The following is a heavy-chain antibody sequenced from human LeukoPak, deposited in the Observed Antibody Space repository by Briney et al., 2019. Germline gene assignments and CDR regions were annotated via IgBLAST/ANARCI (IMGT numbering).Heavy chain of an antibody. Sequence: PSETLSLTCAVYGGSSSGYYWSWIRQPPGKGLEWIGEINHSGSTNYNPSLKSRVTISVDTSKNQFSLKLSSVTAADTAVYYCARGSYSYGYRTYYFDYRGQGTLVTVSP. D-gene: IGHD5-18*01. CDR1: GGSSSGYY. CDR3: ARGSYSYGYRTYYFDY. CDR2: INHSGST. V-gene: IGHV4-34*01. J-gene: IGHJ4*02.